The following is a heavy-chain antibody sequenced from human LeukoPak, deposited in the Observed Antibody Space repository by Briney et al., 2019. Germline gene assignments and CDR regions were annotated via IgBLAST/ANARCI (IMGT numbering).Heavy chain of an antibody. D-gene: IGHD3-10*01. CDR3: ARDPVRRDSY. V-gene: IGHV3-74*01. J-gene: IGHJ4*02. Sequence: PGGSLRLSCAASGFTFNTYWVHWVRQAPGKGLVWVSHINPDGSETNYADSVTGRFTISRDNVKNTLYLQMNSLRAEDTAVYYCARDPVRRDSYWGQGILVTVSS. CDR1: GFTFNTYW. CDR2: INPDGSET.